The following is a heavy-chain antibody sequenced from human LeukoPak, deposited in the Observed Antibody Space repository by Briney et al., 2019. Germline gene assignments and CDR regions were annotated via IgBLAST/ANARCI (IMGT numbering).Heavy chain of an antibody. CDR3: ASDPSSSDNFFDF. Sequence: ASVKVSCKASGYTFTSYGLSWVRQAPGQGLDYMGHINLNSGGTFYVQKFQGRVTMTRDTSISTAYMDLSRLTSDDTAVYFCASDPSSSDNFFDFRGQGTLVTVSS. D-gene: IGHD6-6*01. CDR2: INLNSGGT. V-gene: IGHV1-2*06. J-gene: IGHJ4*02. CDR1: GYTFTSYG.